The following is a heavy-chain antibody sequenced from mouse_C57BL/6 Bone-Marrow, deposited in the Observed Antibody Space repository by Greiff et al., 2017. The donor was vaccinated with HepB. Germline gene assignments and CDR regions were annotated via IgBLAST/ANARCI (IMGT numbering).Heavy chain of an antibody. CDR2: INPGSGGT. Sequence: VQLKESGAELVRPGTSVKVSCKASGYAFTNYLIEWVKQRPGQGLEWIGVINPGSGGTNYNEKFKGKATLTADKSSSTAYMQLSSLTSEDSAVYFCARYRGFAYWAKGLWSLSLQ. CDR1: GYAFTNYL. J-gene: IGHJ3*01. CDR3: ARYRGFAY. V-gene: IGHV1-54*01.